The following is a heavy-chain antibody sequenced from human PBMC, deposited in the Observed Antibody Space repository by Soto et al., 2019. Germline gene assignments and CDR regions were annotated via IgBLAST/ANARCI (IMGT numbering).Heavy chain of an antibody. CDR3: ARHHGTTTSENWFDP. CDR1: GYTFFTYD. D-gene: IGHD3-3*01. V-gene: IGHV1-18*01. J-gene: IGHJ5*02. Sequence: QVHLVQSGVEVKTPGSAVKVSCQASGYTFFTYDISWVRQAPGQGLEWMGWISTYSDDTKYAQKFQGRVTMTTDTSTPTAYLELRSLRADDTAVYYCARHHGTTTSENWFDPWGQGTLVTVSS. CDR2: ISTYSDDT.